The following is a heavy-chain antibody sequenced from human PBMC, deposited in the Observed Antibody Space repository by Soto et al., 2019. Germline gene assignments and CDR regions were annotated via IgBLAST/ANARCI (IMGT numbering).Heavy chain of an antibody. V-gene: IGHV3-33*01. CDR2: IWYDGSNK. J-gene: IGHJ4*02. CDR1: GFTFSSYG. CDR3: ARDGLRYSSSCYFDY. Sequence: PGGSLRLSCAASGFTFSSYGMHWVRQAPGKGLEWVAVIWYDGSNKYYADSVKGRFTISRDNSKNTLYLQMNSLRAEDTAVYYCARDGLRYSSSCYFDYWGQGTLVTVSS. D-gene: IGHD6-13*01.